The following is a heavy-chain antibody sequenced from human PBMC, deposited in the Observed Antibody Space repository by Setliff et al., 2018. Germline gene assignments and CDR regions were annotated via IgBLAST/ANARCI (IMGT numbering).Heavy chain of an antibody. CDR2: IYHSGST. J-gene: IGHJ3*02. Sequence: SETLSLTCAVSGYSVSSGSYWGWIRQPPGKGLEWIGSIYHSGSTYYNPSLRSRVTISVDTSKNQFSLILRSVTAADTAVYYCARGRMRGSCSGPSCTYDPFDIWGQGTPVTVSS. CDR3: ARGRMRGSCSGPSCTYDPFDI. V-gene: IGHV4-38-2*01. D-gene: IGHD2-2*01. CDR1: GYSVSSGSY.